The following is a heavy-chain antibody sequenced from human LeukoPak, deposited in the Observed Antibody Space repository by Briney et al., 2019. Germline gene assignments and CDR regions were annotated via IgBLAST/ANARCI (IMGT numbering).Heavy chain of an antibody. D-gene: IGHD3-10*01. CDR2: INPNSGGT. Sequence: ASVTVSCKASGYSFTAYYVQWVRQAPGQGLEWMGWINPNSGGTNYAQKFQGRVTMTRDTSSSTAYMELSRLTSDDTAVYYCARISGATGNWGQGTLVTVSS. CDR3: ARISGATGN. CDR1: GYSFTAYY. V-gene: IGHV1-2*02. J-gene: IGHJ4*02.